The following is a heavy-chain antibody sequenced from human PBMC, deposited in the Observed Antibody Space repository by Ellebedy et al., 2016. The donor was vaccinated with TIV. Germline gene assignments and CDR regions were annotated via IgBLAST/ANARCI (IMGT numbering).Heavy chain of an antibody. CDR3: AKGRYGDFDY. Sequence: GESLKISCAASGFTFSDHYMDWVRQAPGKGLEWVGRTRKKANSYSTEYAASVKGRFIISRDDSKNSLHLQMNSLRAEDTAVYYCAKGRYGDFDYWGQGTLVTVSS. V-gene: IGHV3-72*01. CDR1: GFTFSDHY. CDR2: TRKKANSYST. D-gene: IGHD4-17*01. J-gene: IGHJ4*02.